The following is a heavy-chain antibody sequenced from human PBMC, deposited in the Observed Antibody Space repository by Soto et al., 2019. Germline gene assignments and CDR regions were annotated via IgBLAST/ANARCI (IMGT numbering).Heavy chain of an antibody. Sequence: SGGSLRLSCAASGFTFSSSWMHWVRQAPGKGLVWVSRINSDGSGINYADSVKGRFTISRDNAKNTLYLQMNSLRAEDTAVYHCVRATPPVGYWGQGTLVTVSS. V-gene: IGHV3-74*01. CDR1: GFTFSSSW. D-gene: IGHD2-15*01. J-gene: IGHJ4*02. CDR2: INSDGSGI. CDR3: VRATPPVGY.